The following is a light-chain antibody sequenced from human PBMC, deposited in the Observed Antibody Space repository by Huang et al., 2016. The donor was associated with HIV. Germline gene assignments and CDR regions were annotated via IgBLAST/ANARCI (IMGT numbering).Light chain of an antibody. CDR1: QGIKNY. CDR2: AAS. Sequence: DIQMTQSPSSLSASVGDRVTITCRASQGIKNYLKWYQQKAGKAPKLLIYAASSLQSGVPSRFSGSGFGTDFTLTISSLQPEDFATYYCQESHTAPWTFGQGTKVDIK. V-gene: IGKV1-39*01. J-gene: IGKJ1*01. CDR3: QESHTAPWT.